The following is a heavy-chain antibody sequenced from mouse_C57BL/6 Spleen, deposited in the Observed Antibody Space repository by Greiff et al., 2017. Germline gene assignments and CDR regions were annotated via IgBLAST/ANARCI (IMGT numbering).Heavy chain of an antibody. CDR2: IYPGDGDT. J-gene: IGHJ2*01. D-gene: IGHD2-3*01. Sequence: VKLQQSGAELVKPGASVKISCKASGYAFSSYWMNWVKQRPGTGLEWIGQIYPGDGDTNYNGKFKGKATLTADKSSSTAYMQLSSLTSEDSAVYFCARGHDGYYFDYWGQGTTLTVSS. CDR3: ARGHDGYYFDY. V-gene: IGHV1-80*01. CDR1: GYAFSSYW.